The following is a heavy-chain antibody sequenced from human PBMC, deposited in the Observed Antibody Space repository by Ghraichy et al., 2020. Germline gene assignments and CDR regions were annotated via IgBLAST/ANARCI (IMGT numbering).Heavy chain of an antibody. CDR2: IYYSGST. Sequence: SETLSLTCTVSGGSISSSSYYWGWIRQPPGKGLEWIGSIYYSGSTYYNPSLKSRVTISVDTSKNQFSLKLSSVTAADTAVYYCARQEYSSSWYPDDPLNWFDPWGQGTLVTVSS. J-gene: IGHJ5*02. CDR1: GGSISSSSYY. CDR3: ARQEYSSSWYPDDPLNWFDP. D-gene: IGHD6-13*01. V-gene: IGHV4-39*01.